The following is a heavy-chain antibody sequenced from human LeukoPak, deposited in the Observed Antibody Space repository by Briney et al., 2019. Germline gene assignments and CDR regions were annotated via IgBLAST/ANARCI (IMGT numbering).Heavy chain of an antibody. CDR3: ARDLPPDYYDSSGYLGH. CDR2: ISRSSSTI. V-gene: IGHV3-48*01. D-gene: IGHD3-22*01. CDR1: GFTFSTYS. J-gene: IGHJ4*02. Sequence: GGSLRLSCAASGFTFSTYSMNWVRQAPGKGLQWVSYISRSSSTIYYADSVKGRFTISRDNAKNSLYLQMNSLRAEDTAVYYCARDLPPDYYDSSGYLGHWGQGTLVTVSS.